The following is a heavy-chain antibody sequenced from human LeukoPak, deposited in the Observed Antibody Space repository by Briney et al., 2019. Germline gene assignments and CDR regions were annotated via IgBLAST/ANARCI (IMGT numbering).Heavy chain of an antibody. CDR1: GGSISSYS. V-gene: IGHV4-59*08. D-gene: IGHD3-16*01. J-gene: IGHJ4*02. CDR2: IYYSGST. Sequence: PSETLSLTCTLAGGSISSYSSTWIRQPPGTGLEWIGYIYYSGSTNYNPSLKSRVTISVDTSKNQFSLKLSSVTAADTAVYYCASSRRGVYYFDYWGQGTLVTVSS. CDR3: ASSRRGVYYFDY.